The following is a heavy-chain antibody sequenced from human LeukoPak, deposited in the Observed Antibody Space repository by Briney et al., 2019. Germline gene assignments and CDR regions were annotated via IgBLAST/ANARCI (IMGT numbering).Heavy chain of an antibody. Sequence: PSETLSLTCTVSGGSISSYYWSWIRQPPGKGLEWIGFIYYSGSTNYNPSLRSRVTISVDTSKNQFSLKLSSVTAADTAVYYCARTSYSSSDSFDYWGQGTLVTVSS. CDR2: IYYSGST. J-gene: IGHJ4*02. CDR3: ARTSYSSSDSFDY. D-gene: IGHD6-6*01. CDR1: GGSISSYY. V-gene: IGHV4-59*01.